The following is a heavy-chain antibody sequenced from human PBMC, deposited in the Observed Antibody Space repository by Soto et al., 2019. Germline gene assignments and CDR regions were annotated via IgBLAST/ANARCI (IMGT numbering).Heavy chain of an antibody. V-gene: IGHV1-3*05. CDR1: GYTFTTYA. Sequence: QVELVQSGAEEKKPGASVKVSCKASGYTFTTYAMHWVRQAPGQRLEWMGWINPVNGNTKYSQKFQGRVTFAGDTSASTAYMEVGSLTSEETAVYSCARDDCSGGSCYPPTGAFDIWGQGTMVTVSS. D-gene: IGHD2-15*01. CDR2: INPVNGNT. CDR3: ARDDCSGGSCYPPTGAFDI. J-gene: IGHJ3*02.